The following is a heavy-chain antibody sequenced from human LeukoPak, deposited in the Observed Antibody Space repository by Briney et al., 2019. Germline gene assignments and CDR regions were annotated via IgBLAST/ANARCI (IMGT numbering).Heavy chain of an antibody. CDR1: GFTVSSNY. CDR3: ARDSVSRGYSGYETTPG. J-gene: IGHJ4*02. Sequence: GSLRLSCAASGFTVSSNYMSWVRQAPGKGLEWVSVIHSGGSTYYADSVKGRFTISRDNSKNTLYLQMNSLGAEDTAVYYCARDSVSRGYSGYETTPGWGQGTLVTVSS. CDR2: IHSGGST. D-gene: IGHD5-12*01. V-gene: IGHV3-66*01.